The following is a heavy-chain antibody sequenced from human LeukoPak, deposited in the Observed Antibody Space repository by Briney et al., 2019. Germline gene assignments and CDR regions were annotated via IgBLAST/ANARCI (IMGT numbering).Heavy chain of an antibody. D-gene: IGHD5-18*01. V-gene: IGHV3-49*04. J-gene: IGHJ3*02. CDR2: IRSKAYGGTT. Sequence: GGSLRLSCAASGFTFSSYAMHWVRQAPGKGLEWVGFIRSKAYGGTTEYAASVKGRFTISRDDSKSIAYLQMNSLKTEDTAVYYCTRTTWIQLWLDAFDIWGQGTMVTVSS. CDR3: TRTTWIQLWLDAFDI. CDR1: GFTFSSYA.